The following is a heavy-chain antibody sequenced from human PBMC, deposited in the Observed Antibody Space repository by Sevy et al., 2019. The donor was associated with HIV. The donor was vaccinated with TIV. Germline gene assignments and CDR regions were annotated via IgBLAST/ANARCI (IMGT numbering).Heavy chain of an antibody. V-gene: IGHV1-2*02. CDR3: ARLTTKPTSDLYGMDV. Sequence: ASVKVSCKASGYIFTDYYIHWVRQAPGQGLEWMAWINSDSGVTNYAQRFQGEVTVTWDTSLNTAYLDLSRMKCNDTAIYFCARLTTKPTSDLYGMDVWGQGTTVTVSS. CDR1: GYIFTDYY. D-gene: IGHD4-17*01. CDR2: INSDSGVT. J-gene: IGHJ6*02.